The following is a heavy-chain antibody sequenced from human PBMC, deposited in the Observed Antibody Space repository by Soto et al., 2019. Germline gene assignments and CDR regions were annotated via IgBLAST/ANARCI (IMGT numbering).Heavy chain of an antibody. CDR1: GFTFRSYW. CDR3: ARPRYDSRGTPFDH. CDR2: INGDGSTA. J-gene: IGHJ5*02. D-gene: IGHD3-22*01. Sequence: EVQLVESGGGLVQPGGSLTVSCAASGFTFRSYWMHWVRQVPGKGLVWVSSINGDGSTATYADSVKGRFIISRDNAKNLRCLQMNSLTAEDTAVYYCARPRYDSRGTPFDHWGQGTLVTVSS. V-gene: IGHV3-74*01.